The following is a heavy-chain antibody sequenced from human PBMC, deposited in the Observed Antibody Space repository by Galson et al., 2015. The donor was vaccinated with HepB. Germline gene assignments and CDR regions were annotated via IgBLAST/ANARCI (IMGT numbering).Heavy chain of an antibody. J-gene: IGHJ4*02. CDR1: GDSVSSTRAA. CDR3: AREPTMIGGVINPFDY. CDR2: TYYRSQWHN. Sequence: CAISGDSVSSTRAAWNWIRQSPSRGLEWLGRTYYRSQWHNEYAPSVQGRITINPDTSKNQVSLQLNSVTPEDTAVYYCAREPTMIGGVINPFDYWGQGTLVTVSS. D-gene: IGHD3-10*01. V-gene: IGHV6-1*01.